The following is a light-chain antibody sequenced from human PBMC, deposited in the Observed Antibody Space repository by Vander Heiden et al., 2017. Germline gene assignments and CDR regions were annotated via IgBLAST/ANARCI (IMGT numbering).Light chain of an antibody. Sequence: NFMLTQPPSVSESPGKTVTISCTGSSGSLASNYVQWYQQRPGSAPTTVIYEDNQRPSGVPDRFSGSIDSSSNSASLTISGLQTEDEADYYCQSYDSSSVVFGGGTRLTVL. V-gene: IGLV6-57*02. CDR2: EDN. J-gene: IGLJ2*01. CDR3: QSYDSSSVV. CDR1: SGSLASNY.